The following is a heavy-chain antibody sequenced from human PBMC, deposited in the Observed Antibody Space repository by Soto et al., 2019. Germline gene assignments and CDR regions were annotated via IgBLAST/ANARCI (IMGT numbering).Heavy chain of an antibody. J-gene: IGHJ4*02. CDR2: ISYDGSNK. CDR1: GFTFRSYG. Sequence: PGGSLRLSCAASGFTFRSYGMHWVRQAPGKGLEWVAVISYDGSNKYYADSVKGRFTISRDNSKITLYLRMNILRAEDTAVYYLARNGGYDFNWVYFDYWGQGTLVTVSS. V-gene: IGHV3-30*03. D-gene: IGHD5-12*01. CDR3: ARNGGYDFNWVYFDY.